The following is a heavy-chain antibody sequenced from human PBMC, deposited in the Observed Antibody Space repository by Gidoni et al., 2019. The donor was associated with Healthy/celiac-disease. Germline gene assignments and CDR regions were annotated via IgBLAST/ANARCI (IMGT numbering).Heavy chain of an antibody. CDR1: GGTFRSYA. V-gene: IGHV1-69*01. J-gene: IGHJ4*02. D-gene: IGHD6-19*01. CDR3: ARGIAVAGTRGFDY. CDR2: IIPIFGTA. Sequence: QVQLVQSGPAVKTPGSSVKVSCKDFGGTFRSYAISWGRQSPGQGLEWMGGIIPIFGTANYAQKFQGRGTITADESTSTAYMELSSLRSEDTAVDYCARGIAVAGTRGFDYWGQGTLVTVSS.